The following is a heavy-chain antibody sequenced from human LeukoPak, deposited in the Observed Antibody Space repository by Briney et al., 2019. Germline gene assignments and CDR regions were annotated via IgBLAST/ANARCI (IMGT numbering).Heavy chain of an antibody. J-gene: IGHJ6*03. CDR2: IYYSGST. CDR1: GGSIRSYY. CDR3: ARETSQKGAHYMDV. D-gene: IGHD3-16*01. Sequence: SETLSLTCTVSGGSIRSYYWSWIRQPPGKGLEWIGYIYYSGSTNYNPSLKSRVTISVDTSKNQFSLKLSSVTAADTAVYYCARETSQKGAHYMDVWGKGTTITISS. V-gene: IGHV4-59*01.